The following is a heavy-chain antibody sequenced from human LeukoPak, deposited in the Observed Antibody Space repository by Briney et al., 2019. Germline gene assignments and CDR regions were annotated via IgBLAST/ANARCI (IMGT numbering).Heavy chain of an antibody. J-gene: IGHJ4*02. Sequence: PSETLSLTCSVSGGSISNNYWSWIRQPPGKGLEWMGYIFYSGSSDSNPSLKSRVTISVDTSKNQFSLKMSSVTAADTAVYYCVRSGSSGWYLDFDYWGQGALVTVSS. CDR1: GGSISNNY. V-gene: IGHV4-59*08. CDR2: IFYSGSS. CDR3: VRSGSSGWYLDFDY. D-gene: IGHD6-19*01.